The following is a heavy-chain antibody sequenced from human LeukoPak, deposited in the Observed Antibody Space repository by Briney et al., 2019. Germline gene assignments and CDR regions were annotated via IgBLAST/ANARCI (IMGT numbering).Heavy chain of an antibody. CDR3: ARGANRLDHTPFDY. CDR1: GYTFTSNG. D-gene: IGHD1-1*01. CDR2: ISPSNGNT. V-gene: IGHV1-18*01. J-gene: IGHJ4*02. Sequence: ASVKVSCKASGYTFTSNGINWVRQAPGQGLEWMGWISPSNGNTNYAQKLQGRVTMTTDTSTTTAYMELRSLRSDDTAVYYCARGANRLDHTPFDYWGQGSLVTVSS.